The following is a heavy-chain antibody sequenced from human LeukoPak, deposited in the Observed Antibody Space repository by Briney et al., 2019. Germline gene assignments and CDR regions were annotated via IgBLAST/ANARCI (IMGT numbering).Heavy chain of an antibody. Sequence: SETLSLTCTVSGGSISSSSYYWGWIRPPPGKGLEWIGSIYYSGSTYYNPSLKSRVTISVDTSKNQFSLKLSSVTAADTAVYYCARSATRHFDYWGQGTLVTVSS. CDR2: IYYSGST. V-gene: IGHV4-39*01. D-gene: IGHD5-12*01. J-gene: IGHJ4*02. CDR1: GGSISSSSYY. CDR3: ARSATRHFDY.